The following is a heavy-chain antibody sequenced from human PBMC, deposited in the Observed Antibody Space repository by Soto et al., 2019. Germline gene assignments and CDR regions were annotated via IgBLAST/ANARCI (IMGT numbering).Heavy chain of an antibody. Sequence: SETLALTCAVDGASFSGYYWRWIRQPPGKGLEWIGEINHSGSTNYNPSLKSRVTISVDTSKNQFSLKLNSVTAADTAVYYCARWLYFETSDIVVVTAIPVRVYGFDPWGQGTLVTVSS. CDR2: INHSGST. D-gene: IGHD2-21*02. J-gene: IGHJ5*02. V-gene: IGHV4-34*01. CDR3: ARWLYFETSDIVVVTAIPVRVYGFDP. CDR1: GASFSGYY.